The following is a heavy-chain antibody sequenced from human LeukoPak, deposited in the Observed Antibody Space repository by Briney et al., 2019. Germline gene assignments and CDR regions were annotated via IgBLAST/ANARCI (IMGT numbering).Heavy chain of an antibody. Sequence: GGSLTLSCGVSGFTVSTNYMSWVRQAPGKGLEWVSIIYSGGSTYYADSVKGRFTISRDNSKNTLYLQMNSLRAEDTAVYYCASYRYGSSFAFDIWGQGTMVTVSS. CDR2: IYSGGST. J-gene: IGHJ3*02. V-gene: IGHV3-66*01. CDR3: ASYRYGSSFAFDI. D-gene: IGHD6-6*01. CDR1: GFTVSTNY.